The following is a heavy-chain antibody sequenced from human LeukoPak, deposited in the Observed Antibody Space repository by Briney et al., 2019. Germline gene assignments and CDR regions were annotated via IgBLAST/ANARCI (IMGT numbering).Heavy chain of an antibody. CDR3: ARGAFRKSYDFWSGYYTGDFLDY. CDR2: ISAYNGNT. D-gene: IGHD3-3*01. J-gene: IGHJ4*02. V-gene: IGHV1-18*01. CDR1: GYTFTSYG. Sequence: VASVKVSCKASGYTFTSYGISWVRQAPGQGLEWMGWISAYNGNTNYAQKLQGRVTMTTDTSTSTAYMELRSLRSDDTAVYYCARGAFRKSYDFWSGYYTGDFLDYWGQGTLVTVSS.